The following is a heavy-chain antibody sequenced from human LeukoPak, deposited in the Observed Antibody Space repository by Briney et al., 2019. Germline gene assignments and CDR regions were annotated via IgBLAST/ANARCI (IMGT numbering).Heavy chain of an antibody. CDR2: ISSNGGST. J-gene: IGHJ4*02. Sequence: GGSLRLSCAASGFTFSRYAMHWVRQAPGKGLECVSAISSNGGSTYYANSVKGRFTISRDNSKNTLYLQMGSLRAEDMAVYYCARESATSAWLFDSWGQGTLVTVSS. CDR1: GFTFSRYA. CDR3: ARESATSAWLFDS. V-gene: IGHV3-64*01. D-gene: IGHD6-19*01.